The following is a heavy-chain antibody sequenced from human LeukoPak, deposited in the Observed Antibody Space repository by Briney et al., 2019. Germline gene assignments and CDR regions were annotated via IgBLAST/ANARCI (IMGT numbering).Heavy chain of an antibody. Sequence: SETLSLTCTVSGGSISGSSWSWIRQPAGKGLEWIGRIYSGGTTNYNPSLSSRVIMALDTSKNHLSLHLTSVTAADTAVYYCSRENGAFSPFGYWGQGYLVTVLS. V-gene: IGHV4-4*07. CDR1: GGSISGSS. J-gene: IGHJ4*02. D-gene: IGHD2-8*01. CDR2: IYSGGTT. CDR3: SRENGAFSPFGY.